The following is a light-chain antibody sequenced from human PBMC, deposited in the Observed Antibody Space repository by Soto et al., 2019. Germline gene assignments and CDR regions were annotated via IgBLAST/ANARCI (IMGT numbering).Light chain of an antibody. Sequence: DVVMTQSPLSLPVTLGQPASISCGSSHSLLYSNGNTYLTWLQQRPGQSPRRLIYQVSNRDSGVPDRFSGSGSGTDFTLKISRVEAEDVGVYYCMQGTHWPYTFGQGTKLEI. V-gene: IGKV2-30*01. J-gene: IGKJ2*01. CDR3: MQGTHWPYT. CDR1: HSLLYSNGNTY. CDR2: QVS.